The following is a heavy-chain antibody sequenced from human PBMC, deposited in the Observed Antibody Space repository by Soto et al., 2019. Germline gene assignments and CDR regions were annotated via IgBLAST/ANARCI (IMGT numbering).Heavy chain of an antibody. Sequence: PVESLKISCKGSGYIFTSYWICCFLQKPGKGLEWMGIIYPGDSDTRYSPSFQGQVTISADKSITTAYLQWSTLKASDTAMYYCATQYYHGSGMGVDPWGQGTLVTVSS. J-gene: IGHJ5*02. V-gene: IGHV5-51*01. CDR1: GYIFTSYW. CDR3: ATQYYHGSGMGVDP. CDR2: IYPGDSDT. D-gene: IGHD3-10*01.